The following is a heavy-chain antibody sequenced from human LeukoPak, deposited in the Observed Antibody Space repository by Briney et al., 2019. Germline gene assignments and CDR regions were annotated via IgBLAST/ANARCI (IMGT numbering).Heavy chain of an antibody. Sequence: SETLSLTCTVSGGSISSGGYYWSWIRQHPGKGLEWIGYIYYSGSTYYNPSLESRVTISVDTSKNQFSLKLSSVTAADTAVYYCARHPRGSYYFDYWGQGTLVTVSS. J-gene: IGHJ4*02. CDR1: GGSISSGGYY. V-gene: IGHV4-31*03. CDR3: ARHPRGSYYFDY. D-gene: IGHD1-26*01. CDR2: IYYSGST.